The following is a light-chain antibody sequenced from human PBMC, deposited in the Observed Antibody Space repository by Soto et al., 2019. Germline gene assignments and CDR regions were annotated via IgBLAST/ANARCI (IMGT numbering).Light chain of an antibody. J-gene: IGLJ2*01. Sequence: QAVVTQPPSVSGAPGQRVTISCTGSSSNIGAGYDVHWYQQLPGTAPKVLIYRNTNRPSGVPGRFSGSKSGTSASLAITGLQAEDEADYYCQSYDSSLSGTVFGGGTKLTVL. CDR2: RNT. CDR3: QSYDSSLSGTV. CDR1: SSNIGAGYD. V-gene: IGLV1-40*01.